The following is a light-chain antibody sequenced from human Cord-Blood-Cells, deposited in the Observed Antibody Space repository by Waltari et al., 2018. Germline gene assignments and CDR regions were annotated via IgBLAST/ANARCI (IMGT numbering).Light chain of an antibody. V-gene: IGLV2-23*02. CDR2: EVS. Sequence: QSALTQPASVSGSPGQSITISCTGTSSDVGSYNLVSWYQQHPDKAPKLIIYEVSKRPSGGSNRFSGSKSGSTASLTISGLQAEDEADYYCCSYAGSSTVVFGGGTKLTVL. J-gene: IGLJ2*01. CDR1: SSDVGSYNL. CDR3: CSYAGSSTVV.